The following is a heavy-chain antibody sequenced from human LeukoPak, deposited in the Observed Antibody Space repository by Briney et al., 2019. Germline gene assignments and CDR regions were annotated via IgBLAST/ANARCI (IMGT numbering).Heavy chain of an antibody. J-gene: IGHJ4*02. CDR1: GFTFSSYG. CDR3: AREGTVTTNYFDY. Sequence: GGSLRLSCAASGFTFSSYGMHWVRQAPGKGLEWVAVIWYDGSNKYYADSVKGRFTISRDNSKNTLYLQMNSLRAEDTAVYYCAREGTVTTNYFDYWCQGTLVTVSS. D-gene: IGHD4-17*01. V-gene: IGHV3-33*01. CDR2: IWYDGSNK.